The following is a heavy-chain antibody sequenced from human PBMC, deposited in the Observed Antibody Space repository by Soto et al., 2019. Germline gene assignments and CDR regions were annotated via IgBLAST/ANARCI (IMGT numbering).Heavy chain of an antibody. CDR3: ARYADGDIVLMVYGKPDDAFDI. V-gene: IGHV3-74*01. CDR1: GFTFSSYW. Sequence: EVQLVESGGGLVQPGGSLRLSCAASGFTFSSYWMHWVRQAPGKGLVWVSRINSDGSSTSYADSVKGRFTISRDNAKNTLYLQRNSLRAEGTAVYYCARYADGDIVLMVYGKPDDAFDIWGQGTMVTVSS. CDR2: INSDGSST. J-gene: IGHJ3*02. D-gene: IGHD2-8*01.